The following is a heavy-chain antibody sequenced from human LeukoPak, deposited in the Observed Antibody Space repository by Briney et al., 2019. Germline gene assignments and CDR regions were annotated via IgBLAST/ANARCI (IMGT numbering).Heavy chain of an antibody. CDR1: GFTFSNYW. CDR2: IKTDGSST. V-gene: IGHV3-74*01. CDR3: ARDNGDGIDY. D-gene: IGHD5-24*01. J-gene: IGHJ4*02. Sequence: GGSLRLSCAASGFTFSNYWMHWVRQAPGKGLVWVSHIKTDGSSTRYADSVKGRFTISRDNAKNTLYLQMNSLRAEDTAVYYCARDNGDGIDYWGQGTLVTVSS.